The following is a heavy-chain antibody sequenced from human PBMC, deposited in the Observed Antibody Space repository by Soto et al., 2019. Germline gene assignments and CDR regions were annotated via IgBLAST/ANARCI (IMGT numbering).Heavy chain of an antibody. J-gene: IGHJ6*02. CDR1: GGSVSSGSYY. CDR2: IYYSGST. CDR3: ARGLVSYYYDSSGYHYYYGMDV. V-gene: IGHV4-61*01. Sequence: QVQLQESGPGLVKPSETLSLTCTVSGGSVSSGSYYWSWIRQPPGNGLEWIGYIYYSGSTHYNPSLTSRVPISVDTTKNQFYLKLSSVTAADTAVYYCARGLVSYYYDSSGYHYYYGMDVWGQGTTVTVSS. D-gene: IGHD3-22*01.